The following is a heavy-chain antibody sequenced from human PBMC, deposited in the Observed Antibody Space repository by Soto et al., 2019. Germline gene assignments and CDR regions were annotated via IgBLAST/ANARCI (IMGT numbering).Heavy chain of an antibody. D-gene: IGHD1-7*01. V-gene: IGHV4-31*03. CDR2: IYYSGST. J-gene: IGHJ5*02. CDR1: GGSISSGGYY. Sequence: PSETLSLTCTVSGGSISSGGYYWSWIRQHPGKGLEWIGYIYYSGSTYYNPSLKSRVTISVDTSKNQFSLKLSSVTAADTAVYYCATYPTGTTWFDPWGQGTLVTVSS. CDR3: ATYPTGTTWFDP.